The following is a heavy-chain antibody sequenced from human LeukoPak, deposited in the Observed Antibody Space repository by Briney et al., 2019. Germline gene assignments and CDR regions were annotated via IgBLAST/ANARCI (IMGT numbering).Heavy chain of an antibody. V-gene: IGHV1-3*04. CDR1: GYTFTNYA. CDR2: INTGNGNT. D-gene: IGHD3-10*01. J-gene: IGHJ5*02. Sequence: ASVKVSCKASGYTFTNYAMHWVRQAPGQRLEWMGWINTGNGNTKYSQEFQGRVTITRDTSANTAYMELSRLKSDDTAVYYCARGAKTHYYGSGSYRTGNWFDPWGQGTLVTVSS. CDR3: ARGAKTHYYGSGSYRTGNWFDP.